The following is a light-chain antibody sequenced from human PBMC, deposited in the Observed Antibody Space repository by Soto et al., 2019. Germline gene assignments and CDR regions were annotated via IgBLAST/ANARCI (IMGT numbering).Light chain of an antibody. CDR2: AAS. V-gene: IGKV1-8*01. Sequence: AIRMTQSPSSFSASTGDRVTITCRASQGISSYLAWYQQEPGKAPKLLIYAASTLQSGVPSRFSGSGSGTDFTLTISCLQSEDFATYYCQQYYSYPPVTFGPGTKVDIK. CDR3: QQYYSYPPVT. J-gene: IGKJ3*01. CDR1: QGISSY.